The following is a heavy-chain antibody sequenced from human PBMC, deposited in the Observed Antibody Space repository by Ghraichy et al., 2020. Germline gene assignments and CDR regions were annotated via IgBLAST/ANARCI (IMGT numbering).Heavy chain of an antibody. CDR2: ISSSSSYI. CDR3: ARGLFNYYDSSGYYIFDY. Sequence: GGSLRLSCAASGFTFSSYSMNWVRQAPGKGLEWVSSISSSSSYIYYADSVKGRFTISRDNAKNSLYLQMNSLRAEDTAVYYCARGLFNYYDSSGYYIFDYWGQGTLVTVSS. J-gene: IGHJ4*02. D-gene: IGHD3-22*01. V-gene: IGHV3-21*01. CDR1: GFTFSSYS.